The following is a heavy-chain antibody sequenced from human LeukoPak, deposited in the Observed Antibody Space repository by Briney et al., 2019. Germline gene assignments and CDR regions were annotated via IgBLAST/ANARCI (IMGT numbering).Heavy chain of an antibody. V-gene: IGHV3-66*02. CDR3: ARDRDSSGYGFDY. J-gene: IGHJ4*02. CDR2: LYSGGST. CDR1: GFTVSGNY. Sequence: GGSLRLSCAASGFTVSGNYMSWVRQAPGKGLEWVSVLYSGGSTYYADSVKGRFTISRDNSKNTLYLQMNSLRAEDTAVYYCARDRDSSGYGFDYWGQGTLVTVSS. D-gene: IGHD3-22*01.